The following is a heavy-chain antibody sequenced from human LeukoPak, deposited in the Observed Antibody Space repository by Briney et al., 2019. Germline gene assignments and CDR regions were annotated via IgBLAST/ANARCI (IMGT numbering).Heavy chain of an antibody. CDR2: IYHSGST. CDR3: ASGTECGGDCYSL. CDR1: GGSISSGGYS. Sequence: SQTLSLTCAVSGGSISSGGYSWSWIRQPPGKGLEWIGYIYHSGSTYYDPSLKSRVTISVDRSKNQFSLKLSSVTAADTAVYYCASGTECGGDCYSLWGQGTLVTVSS. V-gene: IGHV4-30-2*01. D-gene: IGHD2-21*02. J-gene: IGHJ4*02.